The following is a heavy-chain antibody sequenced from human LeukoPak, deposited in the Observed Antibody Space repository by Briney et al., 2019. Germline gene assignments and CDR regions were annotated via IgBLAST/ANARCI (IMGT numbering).Heavy chain of an antibody. J-gene: IGHJ5*02. CDR2: IYHSGST. D-gene: IGHD6-13*01. CDR1: GGSISSGGYS. Sequence: SETLSLTCAVSGGSISSGGYSWSWIRQPPGRGLEWIVYIYHSGSTYYNPSLKSRVTISVDTSKNQFSLKLSSVTAADTAVYYCARGLPYSSSWYVFGRNWFDPWGQGTLVTVSS. CDR3: ARGLPYSSSWYVFGRNWFDP. V-gene: IGHV4-30-2*01.